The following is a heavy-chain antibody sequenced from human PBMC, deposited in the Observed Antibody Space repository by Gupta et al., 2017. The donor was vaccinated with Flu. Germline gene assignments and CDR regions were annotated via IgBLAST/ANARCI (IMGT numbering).Heavy chain of an antibody. D-gene: IGHD3-3*01. J-gene: IGHJ3*01. CDR3: AKTGEWLPRAFDV. V-gene: IGHV3-23*01. CDR2: LGGSSVDT. CDR1: GFTFHSCA. Sequence: EVQLLEAGGGLAQPGGSLRLSCAASGFTFHSCARNWVRQVPGKELEGVASLGGSSVDTYYAEPVKGRFTVSRYIFKKIVYLEMKRLRAEDTAVYYCAKTGEWLPRAFDVWGQGTLVTVSS.